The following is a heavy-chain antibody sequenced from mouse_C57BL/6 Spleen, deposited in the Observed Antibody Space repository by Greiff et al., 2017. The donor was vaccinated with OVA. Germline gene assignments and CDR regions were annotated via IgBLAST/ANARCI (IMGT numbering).Heavy chain of an antibody. CDR2: INPNYGTT. V-gene: IGHV1-39*01. J-gene: IGHJ3*01. D-gene: IGHD4-1*01. CDR3: ARWELGKAWFAY. Sequence: VHVKQSGPELVKPGASVKISCKASGYSFTDYNMNWVKQSNGKSLEWIGVINPNYGTTSYNQKFKGKATLTVDQSSSTAYMQLNSLTSEDSAVYYCARWELGKAWFAYWGQGTLVTVSA. CDR1: GYSFTDYN.